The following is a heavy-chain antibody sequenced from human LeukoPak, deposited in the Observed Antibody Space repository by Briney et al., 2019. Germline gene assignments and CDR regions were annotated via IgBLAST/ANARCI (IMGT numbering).Heavy chain of an antibody. CDR1: GFTFSSYG. D-gene: IGHD4-17*01. CDR2: ISGSGGST. V-gene: IGHV3-23*01. CDR3: AKDLSYGDYGTFFDY. Sequence: GGSLRLSCAASGFTFSSYGMSWVRQAPGKGLEWVSSISGSGGSTYYADSVKGRFTISRDNSKNTVYLQMNSLRVEDTAVYYCAKDLSYGDYGTFFDYWGQGTLVTVSS. J-gene: IGHJ4*02.